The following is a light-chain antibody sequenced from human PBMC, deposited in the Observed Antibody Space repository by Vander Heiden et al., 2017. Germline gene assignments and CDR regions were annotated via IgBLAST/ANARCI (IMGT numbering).Light chain of an antibody. V-gene: IGKV2D-29*01. CDR3: MQSRKWPWT. J-gene: IGKJ4*02. CDR1: PSLLHSDGKTY. Sequence: IVVTPAPLHLSVPPGQPTSISFQSNPSLLHSDGKTYLDWYPQKPGQPPQLLIYEVSNRLSGVPDRFSGSGSGTDFTLNISRVEAEDVGVYYCMQSRKWPWTFGGGTKVEIK. CDR2: EVS.